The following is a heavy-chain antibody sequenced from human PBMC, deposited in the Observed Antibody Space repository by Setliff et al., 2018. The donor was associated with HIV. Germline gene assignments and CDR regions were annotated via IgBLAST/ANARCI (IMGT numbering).Heavy chain of an antibody. CDR1: GGSISNDY. V-gene: IGHV4-59*01. Sequence: SETLSLTCTVSGGSISNDYWHWIRQSPGRGLEWIGYIYYTGSTNYNPALKSRVAMSVDSSNHQFSLKLTSVTPADTAIYYCAREDGSNSHDTFEIWGQGILVTVSS. J-gene: IGHJ3*02. CDR3: AREDGSNSHDTFEI. D-gene: IGHD1-1*01. CDR2: IYYTGST.